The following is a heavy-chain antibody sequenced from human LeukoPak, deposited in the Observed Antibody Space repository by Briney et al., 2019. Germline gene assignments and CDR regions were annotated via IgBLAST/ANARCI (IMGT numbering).Heavy chain of an antibody. CDR2: ISGSGYRT. CDR3: AKDLYGDYAMDV. D-gene: IGHD4-17*01. J-gene: IGHJ6*02. CDR1: GFTFSSHA. V-gene: IGHV3-23*01. Sequence: GGSLRLSCAASGFTFSSHAMNWVRQAPGEGLEWVSAISGSGYRTYYADSVKGRVTISRDNSKNTVYLQMNSLRAEDTAVYYCAKDLYGDYAMDVWGQGTTVTVSS.